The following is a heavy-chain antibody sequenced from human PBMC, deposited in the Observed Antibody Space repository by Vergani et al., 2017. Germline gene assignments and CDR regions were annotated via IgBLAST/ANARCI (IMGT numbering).Heavy chain of an antibody. CDR1: GFTFSSYA. J-gene: IGHJ5*02. Sequence: QVQLVESGGGVVQPGRSLRLSCAASGFTFSSYAMHWVRQAPGKGLEWVSVISYDGSNKYYADSVKGRFTISRDNSKNTLYLQMNSLRAEDTAVYYCAREKSQLRLVRGWFDPWGQGSLVTVSS. CDR2: ISYDGSNK. V-gene: IGHV3-30*04. CDR3: AREKSQLRLVRGWFDP. D-gene: IGHD6-13*01.